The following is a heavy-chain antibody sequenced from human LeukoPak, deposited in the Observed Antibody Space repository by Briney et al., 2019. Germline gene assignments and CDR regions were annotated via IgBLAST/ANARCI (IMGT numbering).Heavy chain of an antibody. CDR1: GYTFTSYG. Sequence: ASVKVSCKASGYTFTSYGISWVRQAPGQGLEWMGWISAYNGNTNYAQKLQGRVTMTTDTSTSTAYMELRSLRSDDTAVYYCARESILVVPAWPDYWGQGTLVTVSS. D-gene: IGHD2-2*01. J-gene: IGHJ4*02. CDR2: ISAYNGNT. CDR3: ARESILVVPAWPDY. V-gene: IGHV1-18*01.